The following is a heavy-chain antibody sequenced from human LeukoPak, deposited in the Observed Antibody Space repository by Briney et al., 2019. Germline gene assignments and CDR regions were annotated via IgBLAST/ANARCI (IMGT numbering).Heavy chain of an antibody. CDR1: GGSISSYY. V-gene: IGHV4-4*07. Sequence: SETLSLTCTVSGGSISSYYWSWIRQPAGKGLEWIGRIYTSGSTNYNPSLKSRVTMSVDTSKNQFSLKLSSATAADTAVYYCARDSITMVRGVICDAFDIWGQGTMVTVSS. J-gene: IGHJ3*02. D-gene: IGHD3-10*01. CDR3: ARDSITMVRGVICDAFDI. CDR2: IYTSGST.